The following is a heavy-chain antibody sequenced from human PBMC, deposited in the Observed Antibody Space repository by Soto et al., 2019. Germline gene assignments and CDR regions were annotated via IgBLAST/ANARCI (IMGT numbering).Heavy chain of an antibody. D-gene: IGHD4-4*01. Sequence: SGPTLVNPTETLTLTCTVSGFLLSNARMGVSWIRQPPGKALEWLAHIFSNDEKSYSTSLKSRLTISKDTSKSQVVLTMTNMDPVDTATYYCARLMTTVTTTGMDVWGQGTTVTVPS. V-gene: IGHV2-26*01. CDR2: IFSNDEK. J-gene: IGHJ6*02. CDR3: ARLMTTVTTTGMDV. CDR1: GFLLSNARMG.